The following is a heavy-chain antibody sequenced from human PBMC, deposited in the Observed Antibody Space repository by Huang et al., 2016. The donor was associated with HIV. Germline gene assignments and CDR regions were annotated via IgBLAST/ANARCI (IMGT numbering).Heavy chain of an antibody. CDR2: VRFDGSNK. V-gene: IGHV3-30*02. Sequence: AASGFTFRNYDMHWVRQAPGKGLEWVAFVRFDGSNKYYADSVKGRFTISRDNSENTLYLQTNTLRSEDTAVYYCTKDQDGQWNIIRPHFDYWGQGALVTVSS. J-gene: IGHJ4*02. CDR1: GFTFRNYD. D-gene: IGHD6-19*01. CDR3: TKDQDGQWNIIRPHFDY.